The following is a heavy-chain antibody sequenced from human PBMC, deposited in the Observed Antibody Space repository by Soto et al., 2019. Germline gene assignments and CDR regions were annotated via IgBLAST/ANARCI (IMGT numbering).Heavy chain of an antibody. CDR3: ARDIRK. V-gene: IGHV3-53*04. J-gene: IGHJ4*02. Sequence: ESGGGLVQPGGSLRLSCVASGFTVNTYYMSWVRQAPGKGLERVSVISNGGTTYYADSVKGRFTISRHNSKNTLYLQMNNLRTEDTAVYYCARDIRKWGQGTLVTVSS. CDR1: GFTVNTYY. CDR2: ISNGGTT.